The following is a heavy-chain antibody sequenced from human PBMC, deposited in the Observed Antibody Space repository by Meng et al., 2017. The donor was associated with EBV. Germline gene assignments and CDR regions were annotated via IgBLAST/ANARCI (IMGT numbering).Heavy chain of an antibody. CDR1: GGSISSSSYY. D-gene: IGHD3-22*01. CDR3: AREVDRDSSGYYYY. V-gene: IGHV4-39*06. J-gene: IGHJ4*02. Sequence: RLQLQESGPGLVKPSETLSLTCTVSGGSISSSSYYWGWIRQPPGKGLEWIGSIYYSGSTYYNPSLKSRVTISVDTSKNQFSLKLSSVTAADTAVYYCAREVDRDSSGYYYYWGQGTLVTVSS. CDR2: IYYSGST.